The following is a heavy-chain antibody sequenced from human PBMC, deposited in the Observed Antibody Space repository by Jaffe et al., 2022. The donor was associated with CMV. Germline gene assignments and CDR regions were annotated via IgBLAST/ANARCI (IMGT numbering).Heavy chain of an antibody. V-gene: IGHV4-34*01. D-gene: IGHD2-2*02. Sequence: QVQLQQWGAGLLKPSETLSLTCAVYGGSFSGYYWSWIRQPPGKGLEWIGEINHSGSTNYNPSLKSRVTISVDTSKNQFSLKLSSVTAADTAVYYCARGRSVGYCSSTSCYTRYYYGMDVWGQGTTVTVSS. J-gene: IGHJ6*02. CDR1: GGSFSGYY. CDR2: INHSGST. CDR3: ARGRSVGYCSSTSCYTRYYYGMDV.